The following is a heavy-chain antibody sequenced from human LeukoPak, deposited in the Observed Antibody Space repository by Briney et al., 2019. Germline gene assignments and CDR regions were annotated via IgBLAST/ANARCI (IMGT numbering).Heavy chain of an antibody. V-gene: IGHV3-30-3*01. D-gene: IGHD3-22*01. J-gene: IGHJ4*02. CDR3: ARPKMNYYDSSGYYPYYFDY. Sequence: PGGSLRLSCAASGFTFSSYAMHLVRQAPGKGLEWVAVISYDGSNKYYADSVKGRFTISRDNSKNTLYLQMNSLRAEDTAVYYCARPKMNYYDSSGYYPYYFDYWGQGTLVTVSS. CDR2: ISYDGSNK. CDR1: GFTFSSYA.